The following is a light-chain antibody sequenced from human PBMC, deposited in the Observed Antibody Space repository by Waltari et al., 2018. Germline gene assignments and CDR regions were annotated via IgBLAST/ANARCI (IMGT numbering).Light chain of an antibody. Sequence: QSALTQPASVSGSPGQSITISCTGTSNYIGGHDFVSWYQQHPGQASKLLIYDVTRRASGFSCRFSGSKSGNTASLTISGLQAEDEADYYCFSFTPTSRLAMFAGGTKLTV. J-gene: IGLJ3*02. CDR3: FSFTPTSRLAM. V-gene: IGLV2-14*03. CDR1: SNYIGGHDF. CDR2: DVT.